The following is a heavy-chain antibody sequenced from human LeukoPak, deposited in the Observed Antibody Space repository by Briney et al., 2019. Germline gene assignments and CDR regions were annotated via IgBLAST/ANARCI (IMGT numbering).Heavy chain of an antibody. CDR2: ISGSGGST. D-gene: IGHD6-19*01. V-gene: IGHV3-23*01. CDR3: AKDTGAVAGTIDY. CDR1: GFSLTDHY. J-gene: IGHJ4*02. Sequence: LPGGSLRLSCAASGFSLTDHYMDWVRQAPGKGLEWVSAISGSGGSTYYADSVKGRFAISRDNSKNTLYLQMNSLRAEDTAVYYCAKDTGAVAGTIDYWGQGTLVTVSS.